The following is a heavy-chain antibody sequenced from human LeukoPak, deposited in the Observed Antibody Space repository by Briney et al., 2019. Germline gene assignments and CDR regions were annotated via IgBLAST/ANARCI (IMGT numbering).Heavy chain of an antibody. Sequence: SETLSLTCTVSGGSISSSSYYWGWIRQPPGKGLEWIASISYTGSTYYKPSLKSRVTISLDTSKNQFSLKLSSVTAADTAVYYCARSYSSSLRFDPWGQGTLVTVSS. CDR3: ARSYSSSLRFDP. V-gene: IGHV4-39*01. CDR1: GGSISSSSYY. CDR2: ISYTGST. D-gene: IGHD6-13*01. J-gene: IGHJ5*02.